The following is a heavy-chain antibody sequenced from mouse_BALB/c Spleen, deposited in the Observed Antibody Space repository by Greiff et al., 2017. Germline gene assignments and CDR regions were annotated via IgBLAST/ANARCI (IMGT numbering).Heavy chain of an antibody. V-gene: IGHV1-18*01. CDR1: GYTFTDYN. CDR2: INPNNGGT. CDR3: ARSGLFFAY. Sequence: EVKLVESGPELVKPGASVKIPCKASGYTFTDYNMDWVKQSHGKSLEWIGDINPNNGGTIYNQKFKGKATLTVDKSSSTAYMELRSLTSEDTAVYYCARSGLFFAYWGQGTLVTVSA. D-gene: IGHD3-1*01. J-gene: IGHJ3*01.